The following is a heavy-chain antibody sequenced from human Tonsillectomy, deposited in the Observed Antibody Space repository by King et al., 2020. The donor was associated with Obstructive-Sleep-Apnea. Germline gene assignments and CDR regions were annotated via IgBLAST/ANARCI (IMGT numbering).Heavy chain of an antibody. J-gene: IGHJ4*02. D-gene: IGHD6-13*01. V-gene: IGHV1-18*01. CDR2: ITAYNGNT. CDR1: GYTFATYG. CDR3: ARVNQAAAWSFDY. Sequence: VQLVESGGEVKKPGASVKVSCKASGYTFATYGVTWVRQAPGQGLEWMGWITAYNGNTKYAQNFQVRVTMTTDTSTSTAYMELRSLGSDDTAVYYCARVNQAAAWSFDYWGQGTLVTVSS.